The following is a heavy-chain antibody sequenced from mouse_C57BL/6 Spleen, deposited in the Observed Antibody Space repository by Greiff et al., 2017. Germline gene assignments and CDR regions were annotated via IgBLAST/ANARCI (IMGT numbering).Heavy chain of an antibody. D-gene: IGHD2-3*01. CDR2: ISSGGDYI. Sequence: EVKLLESGEGLVKPGGSLKLSCAASGFTFSSYAMSWVRQTPEKRLEWVAYISSGGDYIYYADTVKGRFTISRDNARNTLYLQMSSLKSEDTAMYYCTRDGYYDYYAMDYWGQGTSVTVSS. CDR3: TRDGYYDYYAMDY. V-gene: IGHV5-9-1*02. CDR1: GFTFSSYA. J-gene: IGHJ4*01.